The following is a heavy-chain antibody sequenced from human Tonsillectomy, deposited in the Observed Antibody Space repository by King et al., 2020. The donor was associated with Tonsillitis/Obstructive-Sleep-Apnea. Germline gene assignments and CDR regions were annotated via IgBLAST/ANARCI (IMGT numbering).Heavy chain of an antibody. CDR2: ISSSSSYI. Sequence: VQLVESGGGLVKPGGSLRLSCAASGFTFSSYSMNWVRQAPGKGLEWVSSISSSSSYIYYADSVKGRFTISRDNAKNSLYLQMNSLRAEDTAVYYCAIQGHDYGGNSGGYFDLWGRGTLVTVSS. CDR3: AIQGHDYGGNSGGYFDL. CDR1: GFTFSSYS. V-gene: IGHV3-21*01. J-gene: IGHJ2*01. D-gene: IGHD4-23*01.